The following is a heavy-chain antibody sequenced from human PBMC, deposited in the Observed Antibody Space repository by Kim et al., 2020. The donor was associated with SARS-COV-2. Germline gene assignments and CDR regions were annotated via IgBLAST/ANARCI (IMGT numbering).Heavy chain of an antibody. CDR2: INHSGST. CDR3: ARSGSLYYYDSSGYSPYPIRHYYFDY. V-gene: IGHV4-34*01. J-gene: IGHJ4*02. CDR1: GGSFSGYY. Sequence: ETLSLTCAVYGGSFSGYYWSWIRQPPGKGLEWIGEINHSGSTNYNPSLKSRVTISVDTSKNQFSLKLSSVTAADTAVYYCARSGSLYYYDSSGYSPYPIRHYYFDYWGQGTLVTVSS. D-gene: IGHD3-22*01.